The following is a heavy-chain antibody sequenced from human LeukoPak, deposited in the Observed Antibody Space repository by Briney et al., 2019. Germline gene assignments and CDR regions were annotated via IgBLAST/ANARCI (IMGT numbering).Heavy chain of an antibody. CDR3: ARGTRNFDY. CDR2: IYYSGST. V-gene: IGHV4-59*08. D-gene: IGHD3/OR15-3a*01. CDR1: GVSISSYY. Sequence: SETLSLTCTVSGVSISSYYWSWIRQPPGKGLEWIGYIYYSGSTNFNPSLKSRVTISVDTSKNQFSLTLSSVTAADTAVYYCARGTRNFDYWGQGTLVTVSS. J-gene: IGHJ4*02.